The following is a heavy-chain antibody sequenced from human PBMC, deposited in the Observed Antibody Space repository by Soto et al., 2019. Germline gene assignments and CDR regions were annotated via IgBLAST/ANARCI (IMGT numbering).Heavy chain of an antibody. V-gene: IGHV6-1*01. CDR2: TYYRSKWYY. CDR3: ARGEQYSGRIFDY. Sequence: PSQTLSLTCAITGDSVSSNSAGWSWVRQSPSRGLEWLGRTYYRSKWYYEYAVSVRGRITINPYTSKNQYSLQLNSVTPEDTAVYFCARGEQYSGRIFDYWGQGTLVTVSS. J-gene: IGHJ4*01. CDR1: GDSVSSNSAG. D-gene: IGHD1-26*01.